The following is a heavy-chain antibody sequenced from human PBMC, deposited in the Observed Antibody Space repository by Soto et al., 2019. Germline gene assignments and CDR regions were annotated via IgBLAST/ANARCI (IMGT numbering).Heavy chain of an antibody. Sequence: QVTLKESGPVLVKPTETLTLTCTVSGFSLSNARMGVSWIRQPPGKALEWLAHIFSNDEKSYSTSLKSRPTISKDTSKSQVVLTMTNMDPVDTATYYCARIRDSSGYYNYWGQGTLVTVSS. V-gene: IGHV2-26*01. CDR3: ARIRDSSGYYNY. CDR1: GFSLSNARMG. J-gene: IGHJ4*02. CDR2: IFSNDEK. D-gene: IGHD3-22*01.